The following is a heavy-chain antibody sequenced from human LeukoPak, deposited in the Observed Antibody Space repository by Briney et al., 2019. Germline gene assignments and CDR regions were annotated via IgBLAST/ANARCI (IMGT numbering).Heavy chain of an antibody. CDR3: AKDNSLWFGVSRAFDI. J-gene: IGHJ3*02. CDR1: GFTFSSYG. V-gene: IGHV3-33*06. Sequence: GGSLRLSCAASGFTFSSYGMHWVRQAPGKGLEWVAVIWYDGSNKYYPDSVKGRFTISRDNSKNTLYLQMNSLRAEDTAVYYCAKDNSLWFGVSRAFDIWGQGTMVTVSS. CDR2: IWYDGSNK. D-gene: IGHD3-10*01.